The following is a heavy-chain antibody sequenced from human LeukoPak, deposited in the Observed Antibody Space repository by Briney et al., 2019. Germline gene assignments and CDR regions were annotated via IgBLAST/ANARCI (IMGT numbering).Heavy chain of an antibody. J-gene: IGHJ4*02. CDR2: IYTSGST. CDR1: GGSISSYY. V-gene: IGHV4-4*07. Sequence: TSETLSLTCTVSGGSISSYYWSWIRQPAGKGLKWIGRIYTSGSTNYNPSLKSRVTMSVDTSKNQFSLKLSSVTAADTAVYYCARGGVYSNYWGQGTLVTVSS. D-gene: IGHD6-13*01. CDR3: ARGGVYSNY.